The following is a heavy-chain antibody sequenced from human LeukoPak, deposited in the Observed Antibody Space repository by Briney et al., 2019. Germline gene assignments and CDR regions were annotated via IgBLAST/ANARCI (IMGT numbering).Heavy chain of an antibody. V-gene: IGHV1-69*01. CDR1: GGTFSSYA. D-gene: IGHD2-2*01. J-gene: IGHJ5*02. CDR3: ARDVVPAATFQGFDP. CDR2: IIPIFGTA. Sequence: SVRVSCKASGGTFSSYAISWVRQAPGQGLGWMGGIIPIFGTANYAQKFQGRVTITADESTSTAYMELSSLRSEDTAVYYCARDVVPAATFQGFDPWGQGTLVTVSS.